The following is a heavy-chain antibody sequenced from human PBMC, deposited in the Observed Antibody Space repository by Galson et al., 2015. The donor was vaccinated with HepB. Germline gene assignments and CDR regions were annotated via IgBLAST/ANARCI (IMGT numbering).Heavy chain of an antibody. CDR1: GFTFSDFY. CDR3: ARGVPGCGGDCYLHAFDI. CDR2: ISSSGTTM. J-gene: IGHJ3*02. D-gene: IGHD2-21*01. V-gene: IGHV3-11*01. Sequence: SLRLSCAASGFTFSDFYVSWIRQAPGKGLEWVSYISSSGTTMYYADSVKGRFTISRDNAKNSLYLQMNSLRANDTAVYYCARGVPGCGGDCYLHAFDIWGQGTMVTVSS.